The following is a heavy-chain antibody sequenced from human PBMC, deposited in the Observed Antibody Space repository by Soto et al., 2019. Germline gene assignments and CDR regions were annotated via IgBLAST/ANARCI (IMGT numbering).Heavy chain of an antibody. Sequence: GASVKVSCKASGYTFTSYEIKWGRQATGQGLEWMGWMNPNSGNTGYAQKFQGRVTMTRNTSLSTAYMELSSLRSEDPAVYYCARLIAAAGGDWFDPWGQGTLVTVYS. CDR2: MNPNSGNT. J-gene: IGHJ5*02. CDR3: ARLIAAAGGDWFDP. V-gene: IGHV1-8*01. CDR1: GYTFTSYE. D-gene: IGHD6-13*01.